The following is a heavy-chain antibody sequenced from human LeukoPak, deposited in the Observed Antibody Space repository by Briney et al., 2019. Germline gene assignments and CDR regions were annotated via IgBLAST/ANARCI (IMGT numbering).Heavy chain of an antibody. Sequence: PGGSLRLSCAASGFPFSAYWMSWVRQAPGKGLEGVANIKQDGSDKYYVDSVKGRFTISRDNAKNSLYLQMNSLRAEDTAVYYCARKTVVGSYFDYWGQGTPVTVSS. D-gene: IGHD2-15*01. V-gene: IGHV3-7*03. CDR2: IKQDGSDK. CDR3: ARKTVVGSYFDY. CDR1: GFPFSAYW. J-gene: IGHJ4*02.